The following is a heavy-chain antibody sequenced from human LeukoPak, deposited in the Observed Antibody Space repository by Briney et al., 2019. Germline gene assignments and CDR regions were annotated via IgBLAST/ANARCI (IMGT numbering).Heavy chain of an antibody. CDR1: GFTFSTYW. CDR3: TRAHTGSSFDP. CDR2: IKGDGSER. Sequence: PGGSLRLSCAASGFTFSTYWMTWVRQAPGKGLEWVGNIKGDGSERYYLDSVKGRFTISRDNAKNSLYLQMNSLRAEDTAVYYCTRAHTGSSFDPWGQGTLVTVSS. V-gene: IGHV3-7*01. J-gene: IGHJ5*02. D-gene: IGHD6-6*01.